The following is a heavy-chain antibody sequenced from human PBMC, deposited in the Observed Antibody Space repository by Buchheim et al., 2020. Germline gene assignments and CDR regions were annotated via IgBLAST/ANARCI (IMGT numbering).Heavy chain of an antibody. CDR3: ASSYSSGWYGY. CDR1: GFTFSSYW. Sequence: EVQLVESGGGLVQPGGSLRLSCAASGFTFSSYWMSWVRQAPGKGLEWVANIKQDGSEKYYVDSVKGRFTISREKPKNSLYPQMNSLRAEDTAVYYCASSYSSGWYGYWGQGTL. CDR2: IKQDGSEK. D-gene: IGHD6-19*01. J-gene: IGHJ4*02. V-gene: IGHV3-7*01.